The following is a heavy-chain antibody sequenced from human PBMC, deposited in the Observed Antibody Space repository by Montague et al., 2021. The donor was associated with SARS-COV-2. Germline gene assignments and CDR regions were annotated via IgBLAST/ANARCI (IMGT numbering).Heavy chain of an antibody. V-gene: IGHV4-39*02. CDR1: GGSISSSNYY. CDR2: IYDSGST. J-gene: IGHJ3*02. D-gene: IGHD5-12*01. CDR3: ARRGRKLLPVATTIGGFDI. Sequence: SDTLSLTCTVSGGSISSSNYYWDWIRQPPGKGPEWIGSIYDSGSTYYNPSLKSRVTISVDTSKNHFSLKLSSVIAADTAVYYCARRGRKLLPVATTIGGFDIWGQGTMVTVSS.